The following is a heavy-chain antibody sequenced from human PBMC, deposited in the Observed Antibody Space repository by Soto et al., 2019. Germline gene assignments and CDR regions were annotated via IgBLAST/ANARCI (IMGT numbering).Heavy chain of an antibody. D-gene: IGHD3-10*01. CDR1: GVSISSGTYY. V-gene: IGHV4-31*03. CDR2: IYDSGST. CDR3: AREEVAYYGSGSYNWFDP. J-gene: IGHJ5*02. Sequence: SETLSLTCTVSGVSISSGTYYWNWIRQHPGKGLEWIGYIYDSGSTHYNPSLKSRVTISVDTSKNQFSLKLSSVTAADTAVYYCAREEVAYYGSGSYNWFDPWGQGTLVTVSS.